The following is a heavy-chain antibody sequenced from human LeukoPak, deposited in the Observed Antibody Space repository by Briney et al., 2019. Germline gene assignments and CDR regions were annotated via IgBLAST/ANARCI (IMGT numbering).Heavy chain of an antibody. J-gene: IGHJ4*02. D-gene: IGHD6-13*01. CDR2: IFYSGST. V-gene: IGHV4-39*07. CDR3: ARVVGYSSSWADY. CDR1: GGSISSSSYY. Sequence: SETLSLTCTVSGGSISSSSYYWGWIRQPPGKGLEWIGTIFYSGSTYYNPSLKSRVTISVDTSKNQFSLKLNSVTAADTALYYCARVVGYSSSWADYWGQGTLVTVSS.